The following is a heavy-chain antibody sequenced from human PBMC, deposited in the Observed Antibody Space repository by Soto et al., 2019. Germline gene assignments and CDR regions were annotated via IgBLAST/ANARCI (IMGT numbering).Heavy chain of an antibody. CDR2: INHSGST. V-gene: IGHV4-34*01. Sequence: PSETLSLTCAVYGGSFSGYYWSWIRQPPGKGLEWIGEINHSGSTNYNPSLKSRVTISVDTSKNQFSLKLSSVTAADTAVYYCARSYQNDLNYWGQGTLVTVSS. CDR3: ARSYQNDLNY. D-gene: IGHD1-1*01. CDR1: GGSFSGYY. J-gene: IGHJ4*02.